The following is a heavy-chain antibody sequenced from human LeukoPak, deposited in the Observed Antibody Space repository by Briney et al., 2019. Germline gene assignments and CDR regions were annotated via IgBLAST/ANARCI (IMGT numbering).Heavy chain of an antibody. J-gene: IGHJ4*02. CDR2: IYYSGST. CDR3: RITGTTREIDY. Sequence: SETLSLTCTVSGGSISSSSYSWGWIRQPPGKGLEWIGSIYYSGSTYYNPSLKSRVTISVDTSKNQFSLKLSSVTAADTAVYYCRITGTTREIDYWGQGTLVTVSS. D-gene: IGHD1-7*01. CDR1: GGSISSSSYS. V-gene: IGHV4-39*01.